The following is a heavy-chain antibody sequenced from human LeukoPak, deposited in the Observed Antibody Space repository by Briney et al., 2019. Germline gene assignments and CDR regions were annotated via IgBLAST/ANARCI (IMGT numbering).Heavy chain of an antibody. CDR3: ARVSVPAADGGQHSAPNFDH. CDR2: IYYSGST. J-gene: IGHJ4*02. Sequence: SETLSLTCTVSGGSISSYYWSWIRQPPGKGLEWIGYIYYSGSTNYNPSLKSRVTISVDTSKNQFSLKLSSVTAADTAVYYCARVSVPAADGGQHSAPNFDHWGQGTLVTVSS. D-gene: IGHD2-2*01. CDR1: GGSISSYY. V-gene: IGHV4-59*01.